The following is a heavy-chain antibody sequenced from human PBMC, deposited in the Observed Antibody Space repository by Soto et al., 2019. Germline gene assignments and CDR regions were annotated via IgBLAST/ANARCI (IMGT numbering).Heavy chain of an antibody. CDR1: GGSISSGDYY. D-gene: IGHD3-22*01. CDR2: IYSSGST. J-gene: IGHJ3*02. V-gene: IGHV4-31*03. CDR3: VRDYDYDTSRNDAFDI. Sequence: SETQSLTSTVSGGSISSGDYYWSWIRHHPGKGLEWIGYIYSSGSTYYNPSLRSRVTISADTSKNQFSLRPSSVTAADTAVYYCVRDYDYDTSRNDAFDIWGQGTMVTVSS.